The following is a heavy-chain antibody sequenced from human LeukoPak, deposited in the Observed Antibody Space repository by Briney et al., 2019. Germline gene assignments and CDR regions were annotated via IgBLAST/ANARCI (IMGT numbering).Heavy chain of an antibody. CDR2: IKQDESDK. J-gene: IGHJ4*02. CDR3: AKDPMVRGLTYDH. CDR1: GFTFSSYW. Sequence: GGSLRLSCAASGFTFSSYWMSWVRQAPGKGLEWVANIKQDESDKYYVDSVKGRFTISRDNAENSLYLQMNSLRAEDTAVYYCAKDPMVRGLTYDHWGQGTLVIVSS. V-gene: IGHV3-7*01. D-gene: IGHD3-10*01.